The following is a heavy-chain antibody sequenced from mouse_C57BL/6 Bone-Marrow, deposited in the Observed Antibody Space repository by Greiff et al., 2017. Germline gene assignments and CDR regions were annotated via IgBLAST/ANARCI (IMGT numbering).Heavy chain of an antibody. V-gene: IGHV1-50*01. J-gene: IGHJ2*01. D-gene: IGHD1-1*01. Sequence: QVQLQQPGAELVKPGASVKLSCKASGYTFTSYWMQWVKQRPGQGLEWIGEIDPSDSYTNYNQKFKGKATLTVDTSSSTAYMQLSSLTSEDSAVYYCASGGSSYFDYWGQGTTLTVSS. CDR2: IDPSDSYT. CDR3: ASGGSSYFDY. CDR1: GYTFTSYW.